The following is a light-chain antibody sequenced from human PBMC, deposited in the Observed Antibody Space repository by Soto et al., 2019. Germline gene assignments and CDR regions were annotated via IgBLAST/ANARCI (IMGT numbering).Light chain of an antibody. V-gene: IGKV1-9*01. CDR3: QQLKSFPLT. CDR1: QGISSF. CDR2: DTS. Sequence: DIQLTQSPSFLSASVGDRVTITCRASQGISSFLAWYHQKPGNAPKLLIYDTSSLQSGVPSRFSGSGSGTEFTLTISSLQPEDFATYYCQQLKSFPLTFGGGTKVESK. J-gene: IGKJ4*01.